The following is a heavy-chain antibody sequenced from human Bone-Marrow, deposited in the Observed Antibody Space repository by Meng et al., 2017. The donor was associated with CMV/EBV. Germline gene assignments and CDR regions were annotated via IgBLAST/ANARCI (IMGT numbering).Heavy chain of an antibody. V-gene: IGHV1-8*01. Sequence: GESLKISCAASGFTFSSYEMNWVRQATGQGLEWMGWMNPNSGNTGYAQKFQGRVTMTRNTSISTAYMELSSLRSEDTAVYYCARGLKEACGTSCYFRWFDPWGQGTLVTVSS. D-gene: IGHD2-2*01. CDR1: GFTFSSYE. J-gene: IGHJ5*02. CDR3: ARGLKEACGTSCYFRWFDP. CDR2: MNPNSGNT.